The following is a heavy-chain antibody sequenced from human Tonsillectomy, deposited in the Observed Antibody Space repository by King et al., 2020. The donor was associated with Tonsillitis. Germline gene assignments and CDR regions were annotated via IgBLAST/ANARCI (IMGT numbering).Heavy chain of an antibody. CDR3: ARAPIGSYRTFWYQDREENAFDI. Sequence: DVQLVESGGGLVQPGGSLRLSCAASRFTFSSYWMHWVLQAPGKGLVWVSRINSDGSGTTYADSVKGRFSISRDNAKKTLYLQMNSLRAEDTAVYFCARAPIGSYRTFWYQDREENAFDIWGQGTMVTVSS. J-gene: IGHJ3*02. CDR1: RFTFSSYW. D-gene: IGHD1-26*01. CDR2: INSDGSGT. V-gene: IGHV3-74*01.